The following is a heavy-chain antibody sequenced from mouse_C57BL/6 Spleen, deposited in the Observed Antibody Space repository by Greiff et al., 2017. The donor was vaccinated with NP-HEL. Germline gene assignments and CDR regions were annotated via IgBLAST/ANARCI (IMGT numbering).Heavy chain of an antibody. CDR3: ARGAVYYGNYDYAMDY. CDR2: IDPSDSET. J-gene: IGHJ4*01. CDR1: GYTFTSYW. D-gene: IGHD2-1*01. Sequence: QVQLKQPGAELVRPGSSVKLSCKASGYTFTSYWMHWVQQRPIQGLEWIGNIDPSDSETHYNQKFKDKATLTVDKSSSTAYMQLSSLTSEDSAVYYCARGAVYYGNYDYAMDYWGQGTSVTVSS. V-gene: IGHV1-52*01.